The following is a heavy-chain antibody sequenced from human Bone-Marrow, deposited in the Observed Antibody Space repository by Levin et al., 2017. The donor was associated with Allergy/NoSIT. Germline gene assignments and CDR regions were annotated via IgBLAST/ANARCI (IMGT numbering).Heavy chain of an antibody. CDR3: AREQGARGWYTVDF. CDR1: GFTFVNHA. D-gene: IGHD6-19*01. CDR2: IRPSSERT. J-gene: IGHJ4*02. Sequence: PGGSLRLPCAASGFTFVNHAMTWVRHAPGKGLEWVSTIRPSSERTYFADSVKGRFTVSRDDSMNMMYLQMNSLRADDAAVYYCAREQGARGWYTVDFWGQGTLVTVSS. V-gene: IGHV3-23*01.